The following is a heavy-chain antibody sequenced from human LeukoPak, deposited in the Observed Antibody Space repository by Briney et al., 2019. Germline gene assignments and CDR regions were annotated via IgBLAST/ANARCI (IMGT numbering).Heavy chain of an antibody. Sequence: SETLSLTCTVSGGSISGHYWSWIRQPPGKGLEWIGYIHYSGSTKYNPSLKSRVTMSIDTSKNQFSLNLMSVTADTAVYYCARDIQIGWQWLPQAAEYFQHWGQGTLVTVSS. CDR2: IHYSGST. V-gene: IGHV4-59*11. D-gene: IGHD6-19*01. CDR1: GGSISGHY. J-gene: IGHJ1*01. CDR3: ARDIQIGWQWLPQAAEYFQH.